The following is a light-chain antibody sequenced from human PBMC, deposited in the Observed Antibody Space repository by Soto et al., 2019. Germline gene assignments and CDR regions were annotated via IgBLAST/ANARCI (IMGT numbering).Light chain of an antibody. CDR2: EVN. CDR3: SSYAGINNLGV. J-gene: IGLJ1*01. Sequence: QSALTQPPSVSGSPGQSVTISCTGTSSDVGGYKYVSWYQQHPGKAPKLMIFEVNKRPSGVPDRFSGSKSGNTASLTVSGLQAEDEAAYYCSSYAGINNLGVFGTGTKLTVL. V-gene: IGLV2-8*01. CDR1: SSDVGGYKY.